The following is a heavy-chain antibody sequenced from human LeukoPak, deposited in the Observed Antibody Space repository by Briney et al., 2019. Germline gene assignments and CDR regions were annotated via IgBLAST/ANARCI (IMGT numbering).Heavy chain of an antibody. CDR3: AGGYYDFWSGYSG. Sequence: SETLSLTCAVSGGSIISSSYYWGWIRQPPGKGLEWIGSIYYSGNTDYNPSLKSRVTISVKTSKNQFSLKLSSVTAADTAVYYCAGGYYDFWSGYSGWGQGTLVTVSS. D-gene: IGHD3-3*01. J-gene: IGHJ4*02. CDR2: IYYSGNT. CDR1: GGSIISSSYY. V-gene: IGHV4-39*07.